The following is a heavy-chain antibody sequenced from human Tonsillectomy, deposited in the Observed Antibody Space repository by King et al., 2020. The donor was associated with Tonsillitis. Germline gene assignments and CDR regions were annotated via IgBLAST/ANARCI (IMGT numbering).Heavy chain of an antibody. D-gene: IGHD3-16*01. Sequence: VQLVQSGGGLVEPGGSLRLSCAASGFTFSNTWMSWVRQTPGKGLEWVGRIKSKTDGGTTDYAAPVKGRFTISRDDSKNTLYLQMNSLKTEDTAVYYCTTTGDPDYYSGLDVWGQGTTVTVSS. V-gene: IGHV3-15*01. CDR1: GFTFSNTW. CDR3: TTTGDPDYYSGLDV. CDR2: IKSKTDGGTT. J-gene: IGHJ6*02.